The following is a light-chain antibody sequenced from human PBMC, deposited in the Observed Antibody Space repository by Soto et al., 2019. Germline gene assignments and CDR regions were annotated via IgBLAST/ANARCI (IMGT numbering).Light chain of an antibody. CDR2: AAS. Sequence: DTQLTQSPSTLDAPVGDRGTIACRASQSISTRLAWYQQKPGKSPKLLIYAASSLESGPPSRFSGSASGTEFTLTISSLQPDDFATYYRPPYNSYSTFGQGTQLDIK. V-gene: IGKV1-5*01. J-gene: IGKJ1*01. CDR1: QSISTR. CDR3: PPYNSYST.